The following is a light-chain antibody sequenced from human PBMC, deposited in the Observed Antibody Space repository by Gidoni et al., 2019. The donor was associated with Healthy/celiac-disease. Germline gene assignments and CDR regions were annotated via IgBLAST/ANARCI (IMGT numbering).Light chain of an antibody. V-gene: IGKV1-39*01. CDR1: QSISSY. J-gene: IGKJ2*01. CDR2: AAS. Sequence: DPVTITCRASQSISSYLNWYQQKPGKAPKLLIYAASSLQSGVPSRFSGSGSGTDFTLTIRSLQPEDFATYYCQQSYSTPYTFGQGTKLEIK. CDR3: QQSYSTPYT.